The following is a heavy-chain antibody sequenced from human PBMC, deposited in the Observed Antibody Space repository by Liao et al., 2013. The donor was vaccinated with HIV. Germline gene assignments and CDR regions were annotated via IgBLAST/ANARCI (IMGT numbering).Heavy chain of an antibody. J-gene: IGHJ2*01. V-gene: IGHV4-61*02. Sequence: QVQLQESGPGLVKPSQTLSLTCTVSGGSISSGSYYWSWIRQPAGKGLEWIGRIYTSGSTNYNPSLKSRVTMSVDTSKNQFSLKLSSVTAADTAVYYCAREDPMYYWYFRSLGPWHPGHCLL. CDR3: AREDPMYYWYFRS. CDR2: IYTSGST. D-gene: IGHD2-8*01. CDR1: GGSISSGSYY.